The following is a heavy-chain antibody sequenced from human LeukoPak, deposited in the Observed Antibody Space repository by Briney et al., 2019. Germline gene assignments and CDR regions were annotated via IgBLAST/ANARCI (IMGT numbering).Heavy chain of an antibody. V-gene: IGHV3-7*01. J-gene: IGHJ3*02. CDR1: GFTFSSYW. CDR3: ARGSPLIRRGCAFGI. D-gene: IGHD3-10*01. CDR2: IKQDGSEK. Sequence: GGSLRLSCAASGFTFSSYWMSWVRQAPGKGLGWVANIKQDGSEKYYVDSVKGRFTISRDNAKNSLYLQMNSLRAEDTAVYYCARGSPLIRRGCAFGIWGQGTMVTVSS.